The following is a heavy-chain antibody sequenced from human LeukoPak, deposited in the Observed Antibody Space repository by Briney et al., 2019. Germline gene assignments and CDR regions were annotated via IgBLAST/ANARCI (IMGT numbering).Heavy chain of an antibody. J-gene: IGHJ3*02. Sequence: GGSLRLSCAASGFTFGSYSMNWVRQAPGKGLEWVSSISSSSSYIYYADSVKGRFTISRDNAKNSLYLQMNSLRAEDTAAYYCARDFGYLDAFDIWGQGTMVTVSS. V-gene: IGHV3-21*01. CDR3: ARDFGYLDAFDI. D-gene: IGHD3-10*01. CDR1: GFTFGSYS. CDR2: ISSSSSYI.